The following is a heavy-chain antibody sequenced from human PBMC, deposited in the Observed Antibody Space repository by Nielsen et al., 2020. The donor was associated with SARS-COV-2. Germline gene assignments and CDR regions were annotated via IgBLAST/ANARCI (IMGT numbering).Heavy chain of an antibody. CDR2: INTNTGNP. Sequence: WVRQAPGQGLEWMGWINTNTGNPTYAQGFTGRFVFSLDTSVSTAYLQISSLKAEDTAVYYCARRGLARKVWPPDKNWFDPWGQGTLVTVSS. V-gene: IGHV7-4-1*02. J-gene: IGHJ5*02. D-gene: IGHD3-16*01. CDR3: ARRGLARKVWPPDKNWFDP.